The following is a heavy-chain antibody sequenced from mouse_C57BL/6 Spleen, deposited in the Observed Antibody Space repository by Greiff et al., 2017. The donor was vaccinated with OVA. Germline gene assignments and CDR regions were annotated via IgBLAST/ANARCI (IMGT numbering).Heavy chain of an antibody. Sequence: LQESGAELARPGASVKLSCKASGYTFTSYGISWVKQRTGQGLEWIGEVYPRSGNTYYNEKFKGKATLTADKSSSTAYMELRSLTSEDSAVYFCARSDDYDGAWFAYWGQGTLVTVSA. J-gene: IGHJ3*01. CDR1: GYTFTSYG. V-gene: IGHV1-81*01. CDR2: VYPRSGNT. CDR3: ARSDDYDGAWFAY. D-gene: IGHD2-4*01.